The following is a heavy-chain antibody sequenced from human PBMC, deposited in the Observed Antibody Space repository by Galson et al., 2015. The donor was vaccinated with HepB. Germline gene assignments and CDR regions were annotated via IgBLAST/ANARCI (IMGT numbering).Heavy chain of an antibody. CDR2: ISSSSSYT. J-gene: IGHJ4*02. D-gene: IGHD2-21*02. Sequence: SLRLSCAASGFTFSDYYMSWIRQAPGKGLEWVSYISSSSSYTNYADSVKGRFTISRDNAKNSLYLQMNSLRAEDTAVYYCARVVGDFYFDYWGQGTLVTVSS. V-gene: IGHV3-11*06. CDR3: ARVVGDFYFDY. CDR1: GFTFSDYY.